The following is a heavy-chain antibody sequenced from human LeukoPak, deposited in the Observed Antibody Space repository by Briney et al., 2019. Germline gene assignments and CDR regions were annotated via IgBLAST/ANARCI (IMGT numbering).Heavy chain of an antibody. CDR1: GGSFSGYY. Sequence: SETLSLTCAVYGGSFSGYYWRWIRQPPGKGLEWIGEINHSGSTNYNPSLKSRVTISVDTSKNQFSLKLSSVTAADTAVYYCARGSGYDYVWGSYRSPLDYWGQGTLATVSS. CDR2: INHSGST. V-gene: IGHV4-34*01. J-gene: IGHJ4*02. CDR3: ARGSGYDYVWGSYRSPLDY. D-gene: IGHD3-16*02.